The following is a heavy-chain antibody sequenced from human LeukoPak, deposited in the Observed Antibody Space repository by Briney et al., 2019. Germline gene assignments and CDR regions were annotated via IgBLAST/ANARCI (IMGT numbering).Heavy chain of an antibody. D-gene: IGHD3-10*01. V-gene: IGHV4-4*07. CDR1: GGSISSYY. J-gene: IGHJ4*02. CDR3: ARVSLVRGAPDYYFDY. Sequence: KPSETLSLTCTVSGGSISSYYWSWIRQPAGKGLEWSGRIYTSGSTNYNPSLKSRVTVSVDTSKNRFSLKLSSVTAADTAVYYCARVSLVRGAPDYYFDYWGQGTLVTVSS. CDR2: IYTSGST.